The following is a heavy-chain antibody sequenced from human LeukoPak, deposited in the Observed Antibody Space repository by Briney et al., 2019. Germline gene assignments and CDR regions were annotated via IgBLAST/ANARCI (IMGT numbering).Heavy chain of an antibody. CDR1: GFTFGSYW. Sequence: GGSLRLSCAASGFTFGSYWMSWVRQAPGKGLEWVANIKQDGSEKYYVDSVKGRFTISSDNAKNSLYLQMNSLRAEDTAVYYCARGEIWGQGTMVNLSS. CDR3: ARGEI. CDR2: IKQDGSEK. J-gene: IGHJ3*02. V-gene: IGHV3-7*01.